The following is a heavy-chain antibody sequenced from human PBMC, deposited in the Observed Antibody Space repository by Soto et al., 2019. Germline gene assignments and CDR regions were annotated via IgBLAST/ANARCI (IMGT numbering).Heavy chain of an antibody. J-gene: IGHJ6*03. CDR3: ARVGGNSGYDYWSHRDYYYMDV. CDR2: IIPILGIA. CDR1: GGTFSSYT. D-gene: IGHD5-12*01. Sequence: QVQLVQSGAEVKKPGSSVKVSCKASGGTFSSYTISWVRQAPGQGLEWMGRIIPILGIANYAQKFQGRVTITADKSTSTAYMELSSLRSEDTAVYYCARVGGNSGYDYWSHRDYYYMDVWGKGTTVTVSS. V-gene: IGHV1-69*02.